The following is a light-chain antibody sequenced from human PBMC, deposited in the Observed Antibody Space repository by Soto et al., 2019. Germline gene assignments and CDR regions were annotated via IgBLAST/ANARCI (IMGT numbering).Light chain of an antibody. J-gene: IGKJ4*01. CDR3: QKYDIAPRT. V-gene: IGKV1-27*01. Sequence: DIQMTQSPSSLSASVGDIVTITCRASQDINNYLAGYQQRPGKAPKLLIYAASTLQSGVPSRFSGSGSGTDFTLTISSLQPEDVANYYCQKYDIAPRTFGGGTRVEFK. CDR1: QDINNY. CDR2: AAS.